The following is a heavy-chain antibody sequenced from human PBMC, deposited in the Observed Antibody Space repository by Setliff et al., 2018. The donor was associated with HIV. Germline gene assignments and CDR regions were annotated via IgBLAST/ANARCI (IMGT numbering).Heavy chain of an antibody. CDR2: IYHSGST. V-gene: IGHV4-4*02. J-gene: IGHJ3*02. D-gene: IGHD3-22*01. Sequence: SETLSLTCAVSGGSIRSGNWWTWVRQSPGKGLEWIGEIYHSGSTNYSPSLKSRVTISLDKSKNQFSLKLSSVTAADTAVYYCARPYYDSSDYSWVDAFDIWGQGTMVTV. CDR1: GGSIRSGNW. CDR3: ARPYYDSSDYSWVDAFDI.